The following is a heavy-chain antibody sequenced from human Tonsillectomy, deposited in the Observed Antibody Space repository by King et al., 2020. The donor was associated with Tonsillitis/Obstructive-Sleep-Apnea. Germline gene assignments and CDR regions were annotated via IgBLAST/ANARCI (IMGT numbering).Heavy chain of an antibody. CDR2: ITHSGIT. Sequence: QVQLQQWGAGLLKPSETLSLTCAVYGGSFSDYYWTWIRQPPGKGLEWIGEITHSGITNYNPSLKSRVTISVDTSKNQFSLKLSSVTAADTAVYYCARGGSSSSLYYYYMDVWGKGTTVTVSS. CDR3: ARGGSSSSLYYYYMDV. V-gene: IGHV4-34*01. D-gene: IGHD6-13*01. J-gene: IGHJ6*03. CDR1: GGSFSDYY.